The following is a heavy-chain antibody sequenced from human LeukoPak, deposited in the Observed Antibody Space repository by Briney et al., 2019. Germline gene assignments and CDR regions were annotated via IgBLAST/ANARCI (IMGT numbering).Heavy chain of an antibody. J-gene: IGHJ4*02. Sequence: KTGGSLRLSCAASGFTFSSYSMNWVRQAPGKGLEWVSSISSSSSYIYYADSVKGRFTISRDNAKNSLYLQMNSLRAEDTAVYYCARDGDYYDSSGYFFDYWGQGTRVTVSS. D-gene: IGHD3-22*01. CDR2: ISSSSSYI. CDR1: GFTFSSYS. CDR3: ARDGDYYDSSGYFFDY. V-gene: IGHV3-21*01.